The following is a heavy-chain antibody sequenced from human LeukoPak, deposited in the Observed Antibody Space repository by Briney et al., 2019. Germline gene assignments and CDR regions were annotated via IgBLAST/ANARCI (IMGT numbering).Heavy chain of an antibody. CDR2: FDPEDGET. CDR1: GYTLTELS. V-gene: IGHV1-24*01. D-gene: IGHD3-22*01. CDR3: ARASYYYDSSGPFDY. J-gene: IGHJ4*02. Sequence: ASVKVSCKVSGYTLTELSMHWVRQAPGKWLEWMGGFDPEDGETIYAQKFQGRVTMTEDTSTDTAYMELSSLRSEDTAVYYCARASYYYDSSGPFDYWGQGTLVTVSS.